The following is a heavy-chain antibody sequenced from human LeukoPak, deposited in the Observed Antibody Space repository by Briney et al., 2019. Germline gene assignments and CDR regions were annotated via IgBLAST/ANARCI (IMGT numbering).Heavy chain of an antibody. D-gene: IGHD2-15*01. J-gene: IGHJ4*02. CDR1: GCTFRSYT. V-gene: IGHV1-69*08. CDR2: IIPYLGKS. Sequence: GASVKVSCKASGCTFRSYTISWVRQAPGQGLEWMGRIIPYLGKSNYAQKFQGRGTITADKSTNTAYMELSSLRSEDTAVDCCARASRGGSDYWGQGTLVTVSS. CDR3: ARASRGGSDY.